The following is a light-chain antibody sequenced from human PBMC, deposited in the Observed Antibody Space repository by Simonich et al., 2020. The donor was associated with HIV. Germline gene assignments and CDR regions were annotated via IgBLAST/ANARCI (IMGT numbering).Light chain of an antibody. CDR1: RSVLYSSNNKNY. CDR2: WAS. CDR3: QQYYSTPT. Sequence: DIVMTQSPDSLAVSLGERATINCKSSRSVLYSSNNKNYLAWYQQKPVQSPKLLIYWASTRESGVPDRVSGSGSATDFTLTISSLKAEDVAVYYCQQYYSTPTFGQGTKVEIK. J-gene: IGKJ1*01. V-gene: IGKV4-1*01.